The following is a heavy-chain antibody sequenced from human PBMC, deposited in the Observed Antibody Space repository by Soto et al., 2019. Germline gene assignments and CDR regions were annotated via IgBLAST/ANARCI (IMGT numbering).Heavy chain of an antibody. CDR3: ARDGSRYASRGYYFLF. V-gene: IGHV1-69*01. CDR2: ITPMFGTP. D-gene: IGHD3-22*01. CDR1: GGTFSSYT. Sequence: QVQLVQSGAEVKKPGSSVKVSCKASGGTFSSYTITWVRQAPGQGLEWMGGITPMFGTPNYAQKFRGRVTITADQSTSTAYMELSSLRSEDTAIYFCARDGSRYASRGYYFLFWGQGTLVTVSS. J-gene: IGHJ4*02.